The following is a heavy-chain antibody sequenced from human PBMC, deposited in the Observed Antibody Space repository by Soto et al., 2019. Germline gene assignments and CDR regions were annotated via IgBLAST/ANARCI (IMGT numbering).Heavy chain of an antibody. CDR3: ARDKDSSGYYFDY. CDR1: GFTFSSYA. Sequence: GGSLRLSCAASGFTFSSYAMHWVRQAPGKGLEWVAVISYDGSNKYYADSVKGRLTIARDNSKNTLYLQMNSLRAEDTAVYYCARDKDSSGYYFDYWGQGTLVTVSS. V-gene: IGHV3-30-3*01. CDR2: ISYDGSNK. D-gene: IGHD3-22*01. J-gene: IGHJ4*02.